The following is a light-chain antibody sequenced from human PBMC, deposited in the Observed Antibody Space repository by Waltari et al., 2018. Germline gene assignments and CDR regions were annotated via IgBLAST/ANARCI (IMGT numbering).Light chain of an antibody. Sequence: QSALTQPASVSGSPGQSLTISCTGTSSDVGGYNYVSWYQQPPGKVPKLMIYDVSNRPSGVSNRFSGSKSGNTASLTISGLQAEDEADCYCSSYTSSSTVVFGGGTKLTVL. J-gene: IGLJ2*01. CDR2: DVS. CDR3: SSYTSSSTVV. V-gene: IGLV2-14*01. CDR1: SSDVGGYNY.